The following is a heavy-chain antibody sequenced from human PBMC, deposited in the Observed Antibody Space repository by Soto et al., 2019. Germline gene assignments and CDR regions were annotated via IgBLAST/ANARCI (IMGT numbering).Heavy chain of an antibody. V-gene: IGHV3-30*18. D-gene: IGHD3-9*01. CDR1: GFTFSSYG. CDR3: AKDFDLGLYPLWFDP. CDR2: ISYDGSNK. Sequence: PGGSLRLSCAASGFTFSSYGMHWVRQAPGKGLEWVAVISYDGSNKYYADSVKGRFTISRDNSKNTLYLQMNSLRAEDTAVYYCAKDFDLGLYPLWFDPWGQGTLVTVSS. J-gene: IGHJ5*02.